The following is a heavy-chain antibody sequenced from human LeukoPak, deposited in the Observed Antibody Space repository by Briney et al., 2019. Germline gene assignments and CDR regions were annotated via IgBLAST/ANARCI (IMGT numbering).Heavy chain of an antibody. Sequence: PGRSLRLSCAASGFTFSSYGMHWVRQAPGKGLEWVAVISYDGSNKYYADSVKGRFTISRDNSKNTLYLQMNSLGAEDTAVYYCAKAEYYYGSGPGNYYMDVWGKGTTVTVSS. CDR3: AKAEYYYGSGPGNYYMDV. V-gene: IGHV3-30*18. J-gene: IGHJ6*03. CDR1: GFTFSSYG. D-gene: IGHD3-10*01. CDR2: ISYDGSNK.